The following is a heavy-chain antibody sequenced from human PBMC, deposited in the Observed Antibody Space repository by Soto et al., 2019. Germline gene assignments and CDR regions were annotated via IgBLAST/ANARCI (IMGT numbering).Heavy chain of an antibody. CDR1: GFSLSTTGEG. CDR2: IYWNDDK. D-gene: IGHD6-6*01. Sequence: QITLKESGPTLVKPTQTLTLTCTFSGFSLSTTGEGVGWIRQPPGKALEWLAVIYWNDDKSYSPSLKSRLTISKDTSKKQVVLTMMNMAPVDTGTYYCAQVDVVAALFAYLGQGTLVTVSS. J-gene: IGHJ4*02. V-gene: IGHV2-5*01. CDR3: AQVDVVAALFAY.